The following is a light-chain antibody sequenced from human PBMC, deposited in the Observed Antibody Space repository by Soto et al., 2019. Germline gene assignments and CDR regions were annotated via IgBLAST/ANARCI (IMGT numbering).Light chain of an antibody. V-gene: IGLV2-8*01. J-gene: IGLJ1*01. CDR1: SSDVGRYNY. CDR2: GVT. CDR3: ISYAGSNIYG. Sequence: QSALTQPPSASGSPGQSVTFSCTGTSSDVGRYNYVSWYQQHPGKAPKLLIYGVTQRPSGVPDRFSGSKSGNTASLTVPGRQDEDEGYYYCISYAGSNIYGFGTGTKGTGL.